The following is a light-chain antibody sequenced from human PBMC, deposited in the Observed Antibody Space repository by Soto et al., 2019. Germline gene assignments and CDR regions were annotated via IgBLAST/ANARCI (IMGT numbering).Light chain of an antibody. V-gene: IGKV1-12*02. CDR2: TAS. CDR3: QQTNSFPYT. Sequence: DIQMTQSPSSVSASVGDRVSITCRASQVISPWLAWYQQKPGTAPKLLIYTASRLQSGVPSRFSGSGSGTDFPLHISSLQPEDFATYYCQQTNSFPYTFGQGTSLEIK. J-gene: IGKJ2*01. CDR1: QVISPW.